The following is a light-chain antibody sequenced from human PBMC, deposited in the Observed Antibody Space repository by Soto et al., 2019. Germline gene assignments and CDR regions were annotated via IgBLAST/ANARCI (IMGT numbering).Light chain of an antibody. Sequence: DIQMTQSPSSLSAFVGDRVTIGCHASHDISNCLNWYQKKPGKAPTLLIYDASHLETGVPSRFSGSQSGTDFTFTISSLQPEDVATYYCQQHDNLPFTFGGGTKVDI. CDR1: HDISNC. CDR2: DAS. V-gene: IGKV1-33*01. J-gene: IGKJ4*01. CDR3: QQHDNLPFT.